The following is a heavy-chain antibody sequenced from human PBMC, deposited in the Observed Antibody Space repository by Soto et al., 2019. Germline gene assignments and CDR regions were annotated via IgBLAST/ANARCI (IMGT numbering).Heavy chain of an antibody. J-gene: IGHJ5*02. CDR2: IYYSGST. Sequence: QLQLQESGPGLVKPSETLSLTCTVSGGSISSSSYYWGWIRQPPGKGLEWIGSIYYSGSTYYNPSLKSRVTISVDTSKNQFSLKLSSVTAADTAVYYCASTMVRGVTIDLNWFDPWGQGTLVTVSS. D-gene: IGHD3-10*01. CDR1: GGSISSSSYY. V-gene: IGHV4-39*01. CDR3: ASTMVRGVTIDLNWFDP.